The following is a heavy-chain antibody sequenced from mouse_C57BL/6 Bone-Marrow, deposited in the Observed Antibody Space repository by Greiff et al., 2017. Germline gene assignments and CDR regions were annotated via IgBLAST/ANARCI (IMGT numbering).Heavy chain of an antibody. J-gene: IGHJ3*01. Sequence: VQLQQSGAELVRPGTSVKVSCKASGYAFTNYLIEWVKQRPGQGLEWIGVINPGCGGTNYNEKFKGKATLTADKSSSTAYMQLSSLTSEDSAVYFCARFGFACWGQGTLVTVSA. CDR3: ARFGFAC. V-gene: IGHV1-54*01. CDR2: INPGCGGT. CDR1: GYAFTNYL.